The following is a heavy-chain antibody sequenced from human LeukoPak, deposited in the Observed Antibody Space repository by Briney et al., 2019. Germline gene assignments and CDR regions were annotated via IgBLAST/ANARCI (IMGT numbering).Heavy chain of an antibody. J-gene: IGHJ4*02. CDR1: GGSISSYY. Sequence: SETLSLTCTVSGGSISSYYWGWIRQPPGKGLEWIGSIYYSGSTYYNPSLKSRVTISVDTPKNQFSLKLSSVTAADTAVYYCAREVVAAAGTVDYWGQGTLVTVSS. CDR3: AREVVAAAGTVDY. CDR2: IYYSGST. D-gene: IGHD6-13*01. V-gene: IGHV4-39*07.